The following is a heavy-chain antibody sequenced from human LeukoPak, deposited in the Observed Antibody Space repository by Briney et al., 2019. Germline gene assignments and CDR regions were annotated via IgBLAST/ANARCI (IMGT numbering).Heavy chain of an antibody. CDR2: IFSNGDT. CDR1: ECTVSRNY. Sequence: GGSLRLSCTASECTVSRNYMLWFRQAPGKGLAWVSLIFSNGDTHYSDSVKGRFTISRVTSKNTVSLQVNSLRVEDTAMFYYKRDQMNYWGQGPLVTVSS. V-gene: IGHV3-53*01. D-gene: IGHD5-24*01. J-gene: IGHJ4*02. CDR3: KRDQMNY.